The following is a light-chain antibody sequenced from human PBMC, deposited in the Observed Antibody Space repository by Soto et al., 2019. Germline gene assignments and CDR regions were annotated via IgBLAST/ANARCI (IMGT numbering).Light chain of an antibody. J-gene: IGKJ4*01. CDR2: DVS. CDR3: QQYAHSPLT. Sequence: EIVLTQSPATLSLSPGQRATLSCGASQSIDKNYLGWYQQKPGLAPRLLIYDVSTRATGIPDRFSGSGSGTDFTLTITGLEPEDFAVYYCQQYAHSPLTFGGGTKVDIK. V-gene: IGKV3D-20*01. CDR1: QSIDKNY.